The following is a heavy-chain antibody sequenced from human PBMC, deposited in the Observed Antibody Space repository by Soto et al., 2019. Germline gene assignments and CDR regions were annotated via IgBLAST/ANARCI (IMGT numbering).Heavy chain of an antibody. CDR2: ISYDGSNK. D-gene: IGHD1-1*01. CDR3: ARDPTRYYFDY. Sequence: QVQLVASGGGVVQPGRSLRLSCAASGFTFSSYAMHWVRQAPGKGLGWVAVISYDGSNKYYADSVKGRFPISRDNSKNTQYLQMNSLRAEDTAVYYSARDPTRYYFDYWGQGTLVTLSS. J-gene: IGHJ4*02. CDR1: GFTFSSYA. V-gene: IGHV3-30-3*01.